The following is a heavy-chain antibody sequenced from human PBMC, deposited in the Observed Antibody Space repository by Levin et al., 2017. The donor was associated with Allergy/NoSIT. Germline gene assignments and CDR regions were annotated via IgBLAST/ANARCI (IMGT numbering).Heavy chain of an antibody. CDR3: AKRMPDYGDYRDWLFWDY. CDR1: GFTFSTYA. Sequence: GGSLRLSCAASGFTFSTYAMSWVRQAPGKGLDWVSAISGSGSTYYADSVKGRFIISRDNSKNTVYLQINSLGAEDTAVYYCAKRMPDYGDYRDWLFWDYGGQGSLVTVSS. V-gene: IGHV3-23*01. CDR2: ISGSGST. J-gene: IGHJ4*02. D-gene: IGHD4-17*01.